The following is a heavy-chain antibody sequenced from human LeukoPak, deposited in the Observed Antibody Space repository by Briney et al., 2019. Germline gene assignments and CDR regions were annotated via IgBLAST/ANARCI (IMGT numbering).Heavy chain of an antibody. J-gene: IGHJ4*02. CDR3: ASPSPGGGAAGLFDY. D-gene: IGHD6-13*01. V-gene: IGHV3-53*05. Sequence: PGGSLRLSCAASGFTFSTYSMNWVRQAPGKGLEWVSVLYSGGTTFYADSVRGRFTISRDNSRNTLYLQMNSLRADDTAVYYCASPSPGGGAAGLFDYWGQGTLVTVSS. CDR2: LYSGGTT. CDR1: GFTFSTYS.